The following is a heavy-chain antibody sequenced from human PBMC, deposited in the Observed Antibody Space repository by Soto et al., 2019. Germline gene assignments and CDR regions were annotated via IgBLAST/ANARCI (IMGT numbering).Heavy chain of an antibody. Sequence: QVQLVESGGGVVQPGRSLRLSCAASGFTFSSYGMHWVRQAPGKGLEWVAVISYDGSNKYYADSVKGRFTISRDNSKNKLYLQMNSLRAEDTAVYYCAKDQARLGYYYYGMDVWGQGTTVTVSS. J-gene: IGHJ6*02. D-gene: IGHD6-6*01. CDR3: AKDQARLGYYYYGMDV. CDR1: GFTFSSYG. V-gene: IGHV3-30*18. CDR2: ISYDGSNK.